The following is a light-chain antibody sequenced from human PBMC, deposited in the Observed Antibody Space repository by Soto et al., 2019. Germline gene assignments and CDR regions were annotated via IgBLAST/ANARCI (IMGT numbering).Light chain of an antibody. Sequence: QSALTQPPSASGSPGQSVTISCTGTSSDVGGYNYVSWYQQHPGKAPKLMIYEVSKRPSGVPDRFSGSKSGNTASLTVSRLQAEDEADYDCSSYAGSNNWNFGTGTKLTVL. CDR1: SSDVGGYNY. CDR2: EVS. J-gene: IGLJ1*01. CDR3: SSYAGSNNWN. V-gene: IGLV2-8*01.